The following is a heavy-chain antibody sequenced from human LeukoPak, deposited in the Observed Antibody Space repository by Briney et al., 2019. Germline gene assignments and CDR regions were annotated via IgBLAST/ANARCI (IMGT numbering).Heavy chain of an antibody. J-gene: IGHJ3*02. V-gene: IGHV1-2*02. CDR1: GYTFTSYD. Sequence: ASVKVSCKASGYTFTSYDINWVRQAPGQGLEWMGWINPNSGGTNYAQKFQGRVTMTRDTSISTAYMELSRLRSDDTAVYYCARTDTAMATDAFDIWGQGTMVTVSS. CDR2: INPNSGGT. CDR3: ARTDTAMATDAFDI. D-gene: IGHD5-18*01.